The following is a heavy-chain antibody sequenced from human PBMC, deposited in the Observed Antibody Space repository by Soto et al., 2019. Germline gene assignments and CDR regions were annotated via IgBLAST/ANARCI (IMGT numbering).Heavy chain of an antibody. Sequence: PSETLSLTCIVSGDSITSPSSSWPWFRQPPRKSLEWIGYIYQNGNTYYNPSVKGRVTISVDRSKNQFSLSLQSVTAADTAVYFCFRRKLGDVFDILGPGTLVPVSS. D-gene: IGHD3-16*01. J-gene: IGHJ4*03. V-gene: IGHV4-30-2*01. CDR2: IYQNGNT. CDR3: FRRKLGDVFDI. CDR1: GDSITSPSSS.